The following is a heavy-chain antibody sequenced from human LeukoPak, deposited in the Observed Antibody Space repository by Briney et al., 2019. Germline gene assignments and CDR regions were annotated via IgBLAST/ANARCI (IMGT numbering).Heavy chain of an antibody. D-gene: IGHD3-3*01. CDR2: INHSGST. CDR1: GGSFSGYY. CDR3: ARGQPGGYDFWSGYYDTPYYFDY. Sequence: SETLSLTCAVYGGSFSGYYWSWIRQPPGKGLEWIGEINHSGSTNYNPSLKSRVTISVDTSKNQFSPKLSSVTAADTAVSYCARGQPGGYDFWSGYYDTPYYFDYWGQGTLVPVSS. V-gene: IGHV4-34*01. J-gene: IGHJ4*02.